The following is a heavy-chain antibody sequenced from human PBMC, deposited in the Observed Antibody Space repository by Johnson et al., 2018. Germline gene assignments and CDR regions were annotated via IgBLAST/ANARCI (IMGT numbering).Heavy chain of an antibody. CDR3: AKDLYYYDSSHDAFDS. CDR1: GFTFSSYG. J-gene: IGHJ3*02. V-gene: IGHV3-33*06. CDR2: IWYDGSNK. D-gene: IGHD3-22*01. Sequence: VQSGGSLRLSCAASGFTFSSYGMHWVRQAPGKGLEWVAVIWYDGSNKYYADSVKGRFTISRDNSKNTLYLQMTSLRAEDTAVYYCAKDLYYYDSSHDAFDSWGQGTMVTVSS.